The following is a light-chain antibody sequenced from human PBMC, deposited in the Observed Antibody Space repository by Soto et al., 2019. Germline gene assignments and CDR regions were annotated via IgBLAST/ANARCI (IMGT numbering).Light chain of an antibody. J-gene: IGKJ2*01. Sequence: EVVLTQSPGTLSLSPGERATLSCRASQSVSNKYLAWYQQKPGQDPRLLIFGSSDRATGIPDRFSGSGSGTDFTLTISRLEPEDFAVYYCKQYGSSPPYTFGQETKLEIK. CDR2: GSS. CDR1: QSVSNKY. V-gene: IGKV3-20*01. CDR3: KQYGSSPPYT.